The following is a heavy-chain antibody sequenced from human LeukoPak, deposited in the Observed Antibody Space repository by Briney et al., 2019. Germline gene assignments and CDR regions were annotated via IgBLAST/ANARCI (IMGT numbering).Heavy chain of an antibody. CDR1: GGSISTGGYY. V-gene: IGHV4-31*03. CDR2: IYYSGST. CDR3: AREAGYNYGVDY. D-gene: IGHD5-24*01. J-gene: IGHJ4*02. Sequence: SQTLSLTCTVSGGSISTGGYYCSWIRQPPGKGLEYIGYIYYSGSTYYNPSLKSRVTISVDTSKNQFSLKLSSVTAADTAVYYCAREAGYNYGVDYWGQGTLVTVSS.